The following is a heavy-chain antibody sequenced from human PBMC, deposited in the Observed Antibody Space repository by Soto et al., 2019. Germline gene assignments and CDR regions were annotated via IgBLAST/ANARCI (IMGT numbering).Heavy chain of an antibody. CDR3: ARMLGCSGGSCYSAWFDP. J-gene: IGHJ5*02. V-gene: IGHV3-7*01. CDR2: IKQDGSEK. Sequence: GGSLRLSCAASVFPFSSYWMSWVRQAPGKGLEWVANIKQDGSEKYYVDSVKGRFTISRDNAKNSLYLQMNSLRAEDTAVYYCARMLGCSGGSCYSAWFDPWGQGTLVTVSS. CDR1: VFPFSSYW. D-gene: IGHD2-15*01.